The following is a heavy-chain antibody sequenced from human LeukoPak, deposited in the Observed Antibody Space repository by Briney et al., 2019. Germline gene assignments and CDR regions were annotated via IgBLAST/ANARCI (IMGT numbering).Heavy chain of an antibody. D-gene: IGHD4-17*01. V-gene: IGHV2-5*02. CDR3: AKGTTVTAASDY. CDR1: GFSLTTSGVA. CDR2: IYWDDDK. Sequence: SGPTLVNPTQTPTLTCTFSGFSLTTSGVAVGWIRQPPGKALEWLALIYWDDDKRYSPSLKSRLTITKDTSKNQVVLTMTNMDPVDTATYYCAKGTTVTAASDYWGQGTLVTVSS. J-gene: IGHJ4*02.